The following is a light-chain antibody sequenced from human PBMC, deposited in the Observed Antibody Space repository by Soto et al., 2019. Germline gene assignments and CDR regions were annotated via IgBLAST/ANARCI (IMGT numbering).Light chain of an antibody. CDR2: DAS. J-gene: IGKJ4*01. V-gene: IGKV3-11*01. CDR1: QSVSGY. Sequence: EMGLTQSPDTLSASPGERATLSCRASQSVSGYVAGCQQKPGQAPRLLIYDASHRADGVPARFRSRGSGTNFTLATAAILPEDFAVYGCEERSNCPSRTFGRGTRV. CDR3: EERSNCPSRT.